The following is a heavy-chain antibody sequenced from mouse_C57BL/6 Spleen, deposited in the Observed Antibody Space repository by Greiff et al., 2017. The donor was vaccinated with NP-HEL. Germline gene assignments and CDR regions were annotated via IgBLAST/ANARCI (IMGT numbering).Heavy chain of an antibody. CDR1: GYTFTSYW. V-gene: IGHV1-61*01. CDR3: ARPLIYDGYCAWFAY. J-gene: IGHJ3*01. D-gene: IGHD2-3*01. CDR2: IYPSDSET. Sequence: QVQLQQPGAELVRPGSSVKLSCKASGYTFTSYWMDWVKQRPGQGLEWIGNIYPSDSETHYNQKFKDKATLTVDKSSSTAYMQLSSLTSEDSAVYYCARPLIYDGYCAWFAYWGQGTLVTVSA.